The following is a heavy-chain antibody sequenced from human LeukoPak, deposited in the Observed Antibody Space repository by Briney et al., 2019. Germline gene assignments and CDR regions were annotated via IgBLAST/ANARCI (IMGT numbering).Heavy chain of an antibody. Sequence: GGSLRLSCAASGFKFSGSSMHWVRQASGKGLEWVGRIRSKANSYATAYAASVKGRFTISRDDSDNTAYLQMNSLTTEDTAVYYCISLDYDILTGSPQGWGQGTLVTVSS. CDR2: IRSKANSYAT. J-gene: IGHJ4*02. CDR3: ISLDYDILTGSPQG. V-gene: IGHV3-73*01. D-gene: IGHD3-9*01. CDR1: GFKFSGSS.